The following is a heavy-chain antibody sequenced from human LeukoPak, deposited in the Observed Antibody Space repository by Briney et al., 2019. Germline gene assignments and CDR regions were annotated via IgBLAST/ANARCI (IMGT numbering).Heavy chain of an antibody. CDR3: ARDAITIFGVAPNLSNWFDP. J-gene: IGHJ5*02. V-gene: IGHV3-21*01. CDR1: GFTFSNYS. D-gene: IGHD3-3*01. CDR2: ISSSSSYI. Sequence: GGSLRLSCAASGFTFSNYSMNWVRQAPGKGLEWVSSISSSSSYIYYADSVKGRFTISRDNAKNSLYLQMNSLRAEDTAVYYCARDAITIFGVAPNLSNWFDPWGQGTLVTVSS.